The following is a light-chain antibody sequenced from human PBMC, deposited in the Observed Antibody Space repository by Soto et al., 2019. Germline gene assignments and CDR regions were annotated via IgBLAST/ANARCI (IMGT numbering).Light chain of an antibody. J-gene: IGKJ2*01. CDR2: AAS. Sequence: DIQMTQSPSSLSVSVGDRVTINCRTSQSITNYLNWYQQKPGKAPKLLVYAASSLQSGVPSRFSGNGSGTDFTLTISSLQREDFASYYCQQSDSDPYTFGQGTKLEIK. V-gene: IGKV1-39*01. CDR3: QQSDSDPYT. CDR1: QSITNY.